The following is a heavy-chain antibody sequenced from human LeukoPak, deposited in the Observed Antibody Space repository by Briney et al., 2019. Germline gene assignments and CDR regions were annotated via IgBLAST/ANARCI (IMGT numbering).Heavy chain of an antibody. D-gene: IGHD3-10*01. J-gene: IGHJ4*02. CDR1: GYTFTSYA. Sequence: ASAKVSCKASGYTFTSYAMNWVRQAPGQGLEWMGWINTNTGNPTYAQGFTGRFVFSLDTSVSTAYLQISSLKAEDTAVYYCARSWLRFGESPYFDYWGQGTLVTVSS. CDR3: ARSWLRFGESPYFDY. V-gene: IGHV7-4-1*02. CDR2: INTNTGNP.